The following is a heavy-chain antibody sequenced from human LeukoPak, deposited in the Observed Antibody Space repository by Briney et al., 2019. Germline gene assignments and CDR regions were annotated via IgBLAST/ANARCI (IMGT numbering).Heavy chain of an antibody. CDR3: ARENSSGWYLSAFDI. D-gene: IGHD6-19*01. J-gene: IGHJ3*02. CDR2: ISSSSSTI. V-gene: IGHV3-48*01. Sequence: GGALRLSCAASGFTFSSYSMNWVRQAPGKGLEWVSYISSSSSTIYYADSVKGRFTISRDNAKTSLYLQMNSLRAEDTAVYYCARENSSGWYLSAFDIWGQGTMVTVSS. CDR1: GFTFSSYS.